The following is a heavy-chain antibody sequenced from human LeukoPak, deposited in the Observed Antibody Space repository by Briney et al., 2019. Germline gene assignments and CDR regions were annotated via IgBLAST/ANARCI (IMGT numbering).Heavy chain of an antibody. J-gene: IGHJ4*02. CDR1: GFIFSNFD. D-gene: IGHD3-22*01. Sequence: GGSLRLSCAASGFIFSNFDMNWVRQAPGKGLDWVSYISRSGDTIYYADSVRGRFTISRDNAKNSLHLQMTSPRAEDTAVYYCAREGHYDSSGFDYWGQGTLVTVSS. V-gene: IGHV3-48*03. CDR2: ISRSGDTI. CDR3: AREGHYDSSGFDY.